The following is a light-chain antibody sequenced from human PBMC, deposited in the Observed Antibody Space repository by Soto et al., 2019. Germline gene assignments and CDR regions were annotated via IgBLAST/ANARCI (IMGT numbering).Light chain of an antibody. Sequence: DIQMTQSPSTLSASVGDRVTITCRASQSISSWLAWYQQKPGKAPKLLIQKASSLESGVQSRFSGSGSGTVFTLTSSRLLAYDFAFFYCPQYSHYWTFGQGTNVEIK. CDR2: KAS. CDR1: QSISSW. CDR3: PQYSHYWT. J-gene: IGKJ1*01. V-gene: IGKV1-5*03.